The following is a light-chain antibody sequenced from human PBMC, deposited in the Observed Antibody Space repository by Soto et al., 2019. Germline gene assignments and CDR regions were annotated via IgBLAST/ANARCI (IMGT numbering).Light chain of an antibody. CDR1: QGVSNY. CDR2: DAS. V-gene: IGKV3-11*01. Sequence: EIVLTQSPATLSLSPGERATLSCRASQGVSNYFAWYQQKPGQAPRLLIYDASNRATGIPARFSGSGSGTDFTLTISSLGPEDFAVYYCQQRSNWPLTFAQGTKVEIK. J-gene: IGKJ1*01. CDR3: QQRSNWPLT.